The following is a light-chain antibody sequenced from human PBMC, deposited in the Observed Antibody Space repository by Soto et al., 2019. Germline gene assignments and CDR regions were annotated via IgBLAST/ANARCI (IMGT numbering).Light chain of an antibody. CDR1: SSDVGGYNY. CDR2: EVN. CDR3: SSYAGSNKYVV. Sequence: QSALTQPPSASGSPGQSVTISCTGTSSDVGGYNYVSWYQRHPGKAPKLMIYEVNKRPSGVPDRFSGSKSGNTASLTVSGLQAEDEADYYCSSYAGSNKYVVFGGGTKLTVL. V-gene: IGLV2-8*01. J-gene: IGLJ2*01.